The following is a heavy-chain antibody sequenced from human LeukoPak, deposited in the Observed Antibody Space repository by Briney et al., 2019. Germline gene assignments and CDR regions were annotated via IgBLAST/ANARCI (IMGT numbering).Heavy chain of an antibody. CDR3: AREPRAVDIVARGAFDI. V-gene: IGHV4-61*01. CDR2: IYYSGST. J-gene: IGHJ3*02. D-gene: IGHD5-12*01. CDR1: GGSVSSGSYY. Sequence: SETLSLTCTVSGGSVSSGSYYWSWIRQPPGKGLEWIGYIYYSGSTNYNPSLKSRVTISVDTSKYQFSLKLSSVTAADTAVYYCAREPRAVDIVARGAFDIWGQGTMVTVSS.